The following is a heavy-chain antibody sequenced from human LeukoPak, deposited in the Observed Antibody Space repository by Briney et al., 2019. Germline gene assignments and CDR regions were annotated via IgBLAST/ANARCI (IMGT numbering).Heavy chain of an antibody. J-gene: IGHJ3*02. D-gene: IGHD5-12*01. CDR3: ARDRGYDAFDI. CDR2: IYSGGST. V-gene: IGHV3-53*01. CDR1: GFTFSSYW. Sequence: GGSLRLSCAASGFTFSSYWMNWVRQAPGKGLEWVSVIYSGGSTYYADSVKGRFTISRDNSKNTLYLQMNSLRAEDTAVYYCARDRGYDAFDIWGQGTMVTVSS.